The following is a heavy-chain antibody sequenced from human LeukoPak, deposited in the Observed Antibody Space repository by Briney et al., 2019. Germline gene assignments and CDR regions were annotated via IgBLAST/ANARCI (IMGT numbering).Heavy chain of an antibody. CDR1: GFTFSSYG. CDR2: ISYDRSNK. Sequence: SGGTLRLSCAASGFTFSSYGMHWVRQAPGKGLEWVAVISYDRSNKYYADSVEGRFTISRDNSKNTLYLQMNSLRAEDTAVYYCASDGYGDYGWGQGTLVTVSS. CDR3: ASDGYGDYG. V-gene: IGHV3-30*03. D-gene: IGHD4-17*01. J-gene: IGHJ4*02.